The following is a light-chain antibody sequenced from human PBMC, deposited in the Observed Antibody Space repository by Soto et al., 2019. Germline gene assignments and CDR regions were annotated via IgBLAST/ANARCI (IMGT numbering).Light chain of an antibody. Sequence: QSALTQPASVSGSPGQSITISCTGTSNDVGGYNYVSWYQQHPGKAPKLMIYEVSNWPSGVSNRFSGSKSGNTASLTISGLQAEDEADYYCSSSTTSNTQVFGGGTKLTVL. V-gene: IGLV2-14*01. CDR1: SNDVGGYNY. J-gene: IGLJ3*02. CDR2: EVS. CDR3: SSSTTSNTQV.